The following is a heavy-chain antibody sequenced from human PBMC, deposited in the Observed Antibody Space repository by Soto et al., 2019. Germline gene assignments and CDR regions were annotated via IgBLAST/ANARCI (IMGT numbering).Heavy chain of an antibody. CDR1: GFTFSSYG. J-gene: IGHJ6*03. D-gene: IGHD3-16*01. CDR3: ARPPLGMGYYYMDV. Sequence: GGSLRLSCAASGFTFSSYGMHWVRQAPGKGLEWVAVIWYDGSNKYYADSVKGRFTISRDNSKNTLYLQMNSLRAEDTAVYYCARPPLGMGYYYMDVWGKGTTVTVSS. V-gene: IGHV3-33*01. CDR2: IWYDGSNK.